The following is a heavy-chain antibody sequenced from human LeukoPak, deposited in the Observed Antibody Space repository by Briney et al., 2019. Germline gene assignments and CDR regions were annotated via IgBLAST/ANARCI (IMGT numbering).Heavy chain of an antibody. CDR3: ARPYMVRGVIGAFDI. CDR2: IYYSGST. D-gene: IGHD3-10*01. Sequence: PSETLSLTCTVSGGSISSSSYYWGWIRQPPGKGPEWIGSIYYSGSTYYNPSLKSRVTISVDTSKNQFSLKLSSVTAADTAVYYCARPYMVRGVIGAFDIWGQGTMVTVSS. V-gene: IGHV4-39*01. CDR1: GGSISSSSYY. J-gene: IGHJ3*02.